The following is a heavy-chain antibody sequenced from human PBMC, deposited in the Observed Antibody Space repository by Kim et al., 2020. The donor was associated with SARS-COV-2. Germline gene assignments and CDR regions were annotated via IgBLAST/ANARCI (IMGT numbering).Heavy chain of an antibody. J-gene: IGHJ6*02. Sequence: GGSLRLSCAASGFTFSSYAMSWVRQAPGKGLEWVSAISGSGGSTYYADSVKGRFTISRDNSKNTLYLQMNSLRAEDTAVYYCAKDLGAAAGNKYYYYGMDVWGQGTTITVSS. V-gene: IGHV3-23*01. CDR1: GFTFSSYA. CDR3: AKDLGAAAGNKYYYYGMDV. CDR2: ISGSGGST. D-gene: IGHD6-13*01.